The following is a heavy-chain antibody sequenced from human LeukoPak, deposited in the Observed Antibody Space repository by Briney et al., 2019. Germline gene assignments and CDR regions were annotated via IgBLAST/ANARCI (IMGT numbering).Heavy chain of an antibody. V-gene: IGHV1-58*02. Sequence: SVKVSCKASGFTFTRSAMQWVRQARGQRLEWIGWIVVGSGNTNYAQTFQERVTITRDMSTSTAHMELSSPRSEDTAVYYCAAADYYDSSGYYPYAFHIWGQGTMVTVSS. CDR1: GFTFTRSA. J-gene: IGHJ3*02. CDR3: AAADYYDSSGYYPYAFHI. CDR2: IVVGSGNT. D-gene: IGHD3-22*01.